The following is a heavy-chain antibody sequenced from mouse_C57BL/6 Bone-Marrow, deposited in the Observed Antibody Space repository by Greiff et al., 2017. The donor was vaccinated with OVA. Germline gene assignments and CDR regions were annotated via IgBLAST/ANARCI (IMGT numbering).Heavy chain of an antibody. V-gene: IGHV2-5*01. J-gene: IGHJ3*01. CDR2: IWRGGST. D-gene: IGHD2-4*01. CDR1: GFSLTSYG. CDR3: AKIDYDYDWFAY. Sequence: VQVVESGPGLVQPSQSLSITCTVSGFSLTSYGVHWVRQSPGKGLEWLGVIWRGGSTDYNAAFMSRLSITKDNSKSQVFFKMNSLQADDTAIYYCAKIDYDYDWFAYWGQGTLVTVSA.